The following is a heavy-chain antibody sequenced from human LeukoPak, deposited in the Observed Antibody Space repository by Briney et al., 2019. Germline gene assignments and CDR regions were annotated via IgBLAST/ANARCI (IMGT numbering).Heavy chain of an antibody. Sequence: SETLSLTCAVYGGSFSGYYWSWIRQPPGKGLEWIGTIYYTRNTYYNSSLKSRVTISIDTSKNQFSLKLSSVTAADTAIYYCARRDNSDSSGYFDHWGQGTLVTVSS. J-gene: IGHJ4*02. CDR1: GGSFSGYY. V-gene: IGHV4-34*01. CDR3: ARRDNSDSSGYFDH. CDR2: IYYTRNT. D-gene: IGHD3-22*01.